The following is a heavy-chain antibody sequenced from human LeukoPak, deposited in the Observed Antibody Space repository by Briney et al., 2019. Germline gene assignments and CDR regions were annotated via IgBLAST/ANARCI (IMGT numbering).Heavy chain of an antibody. D-gene: IGHD5-18*01. CDR2: VHYDGFS. CDR3: VKSGYDDTVLPLYFGS. V-gene: IGHV4-39*01. Sequence: PSETLSLTCTVSGGSISRSSYYWGWIRRPPGRGLEWLGGVHYDGFSYYNPALKRRVTISLDPSRNQLSLKLTSVTAADPAVYHCVKSGYDDTVLPLYFGSWGRGTPVSV. J-gene: IGHJ4*02. CDR1: GGSISRSSYY.